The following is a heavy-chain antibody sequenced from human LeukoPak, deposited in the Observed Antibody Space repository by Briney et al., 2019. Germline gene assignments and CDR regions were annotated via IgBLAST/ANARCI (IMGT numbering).Heavy chain of an antibody. Sequence: PGGSLRLSCAASQFTFSTYAMHWVRQAPGKGLEWVASIRYDGSSKYYGDAGKGRFTISRDNSKNTLYLQLNSLKTEGTAVYYCAKLNTTVAFDYWGQGTLVTVSS. CDR3: AKLNTTVAFDY. CDR2: IRYDGSSK. V-gene: IGHV3-30*02. D-gene: IGHD4-23*01. J-gene: IGHJ4*02. CDR1: QFTFSTYA.